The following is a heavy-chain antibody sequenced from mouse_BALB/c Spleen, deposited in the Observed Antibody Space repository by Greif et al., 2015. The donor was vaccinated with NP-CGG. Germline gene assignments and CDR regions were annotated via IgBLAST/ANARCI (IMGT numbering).Heavy chain of an antibody. CDR3: ARWYVYYEDYFDY. D-gene: IGHD2-3*01. CDR1: GYTFSSYW. CDR2: ILPGSGST. J-gene: IGHJ2*01. V-gene: IGHV1-9*01. Sequence: QVQLQQSGAELMKPGASVKISCKATGYTFSSYWIEWVKQRPGHGLEWIGEILPGSGSTNYNEKFKGKATFTADTSSNTAYMQLSSLTSDDSSVYYWARWYVYYEDYFDYWGQVTTLTVSS.